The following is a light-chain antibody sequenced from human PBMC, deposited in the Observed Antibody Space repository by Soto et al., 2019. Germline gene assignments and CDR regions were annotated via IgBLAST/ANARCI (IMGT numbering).Light chain of an antibody. J-gene: IGLJ1*01. V-gene: IGLV2-14*01. CDR3: SSLTTTSTLV. CDR2: DVS. Sequence: QSVLTQPASVSGSPGQSITISCTGTSSDVGGYNYVSWYQQNPGEAPKLMIYDVSNRPSGVSNRFSGSKSGNTASLTISGLQVEDEADYYCSSLTTTSTLVFGTGTKVTVL. CDR1: SSDVGGYNY.